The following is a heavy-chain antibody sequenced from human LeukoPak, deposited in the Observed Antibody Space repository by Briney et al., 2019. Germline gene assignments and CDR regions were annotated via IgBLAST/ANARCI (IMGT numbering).Heavy chain of an antibody. CDR2: INHSGST. CDR3: ARHPQPGNYYYYMDV. D-gene: IGHD3-10*01. V-gene: IGHV4-34*01. Sequence: PSETLSLTCAVYGGSFSGYYWSWIRQPPGKGLEWIGEINHSGSTNYNPSLKSRVTISVDTSKNQFSLKLSSVTAADTAVYYCARHPQPGNYYYYMDVWGKGTTVTISS. J-gene: IGHJ6*03. CDR1: GGSFSGYY.